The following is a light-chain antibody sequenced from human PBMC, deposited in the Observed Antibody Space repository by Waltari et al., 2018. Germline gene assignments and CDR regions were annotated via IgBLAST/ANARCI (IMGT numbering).Light chain of an antibody. CDR3: QQYENIPIT. CDR2: DAS. J-gene: IGKJ5*01. CDR1: HGISKY. Sequence: DIQMTQSPSSLSASVGDRVTITCQASHGISKYLNWYQQKPGKVPKLLIYDASNLERGVPSRFSGSGSGTDFTFTISGLQPEDIATYYCQQYENIPITFGQGTRLEIK. V-gene: IGKV1-33*01.